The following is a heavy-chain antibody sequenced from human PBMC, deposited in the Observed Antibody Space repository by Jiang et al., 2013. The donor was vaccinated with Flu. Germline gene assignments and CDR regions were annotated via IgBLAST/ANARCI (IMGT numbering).Heavy chain of an antibody. D-gene: IGHD2-21*02. J-gene: IGHJ4*02. CDR3: AHRTMATGYCFAF. CDR2: IYWDDDQ. CDR1: GFSLNTSGVG. Sequence: KPTQTLTLTCTFSGFSLNTSGVGVAWIRQPPGKALEWLALIYWDDDQRYTPSLKNRLTVTKGTSKNQVVLTLTNVDPMDTGTYFCAHRTMATGYCFAFWGRGTLVTVSS. V-gene: IGHV2-5*02.